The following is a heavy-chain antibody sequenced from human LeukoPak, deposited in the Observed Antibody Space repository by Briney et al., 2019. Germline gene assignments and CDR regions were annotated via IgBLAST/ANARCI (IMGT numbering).Heavy chain of an antibody. J-gene: IGHJ5*02. D-gene: IGHD3/OR15-3a*01. V-gene: IGHV3-23*01. CDR1: GFTFSNYC. Sequence: GGSLRLSCAASGFTFSNYCMMWVRQAPGKGLEWVSSITGGGVAYYVDSVKGGFTVSRDNSKNTLYLQINSRTAEDTAFYYCAKGRGTGAVDWFDPWGQGTLVTVSS. CDR2: ITGGGVA. CDR3: AKGRGTGAVDWFDP.